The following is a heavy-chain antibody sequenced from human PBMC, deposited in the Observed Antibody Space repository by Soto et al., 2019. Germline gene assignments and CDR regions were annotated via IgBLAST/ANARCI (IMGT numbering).Heavy chain of an antibody. J-gene: IGHJ4*02. D-gene: IGHD3-22*01. V-gene: IGHV4-34*01. CDR1: GGSFSGYY. Sequence: KPSETLSLTCAVYGGSFSGYYWSWIRQPPGKGLEWIGEINHSGSTNYNPSLKSRVTISVDTSKNQFSLKLSSVTAADTAVYYCARRSTFYYDSSGYYVWGQGTLVTVSS. CDR2: INHSGST. CDR3: ARRSTFYYDSSGYYV.